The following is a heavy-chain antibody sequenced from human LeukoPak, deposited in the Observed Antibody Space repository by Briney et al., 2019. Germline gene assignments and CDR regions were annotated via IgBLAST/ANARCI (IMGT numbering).Heavy chain of an antibody. CDR1: GRSFSGYY. CDR2: ISSSGTTI. CDR3: ARETRVRWTDY. V-gene: IGHV3-11*04. J-gene: IGHJ4*02. D-gene: IGHD5-24*01. Sequence: LSLTCAVYGRSFSGYYWSWIRQAPGKGLEWLSYISSSGTTIYYADSVKGRFTISRDNAKNSLYLQMNSLRAEDTAVYYCARETRVRWTDYWGQGILVTVSS.